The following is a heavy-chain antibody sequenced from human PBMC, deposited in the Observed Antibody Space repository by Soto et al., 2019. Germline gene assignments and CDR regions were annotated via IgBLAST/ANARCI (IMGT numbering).Heavy chain of an antibody. D-gene: IGHD3-3*01. CDR1: GGTLTTFINYP. Sequence: GASVKVSCKTSGGTLTTFINYPINWVRQAPGQGLEWMGGIVPNIGTVNYAQKFQGRVKVTADKSTGTSYMELSNLSSEDTALYYCARRDTSGFLRYFDTWGQGTLVTV. CDR2: IVPNIGTV. CDR3: ARRDTSGFLRYFDT. J-gene: IGHJ4*02. V-gene: IGHV1-69*06.